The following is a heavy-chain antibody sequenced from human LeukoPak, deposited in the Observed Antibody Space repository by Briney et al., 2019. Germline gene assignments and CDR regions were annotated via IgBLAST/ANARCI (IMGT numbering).Heavy chain of an antibody. CDR3: ARGFFNFDY. CDR1: GFTFSDYW. CDR2: INTDGSTT. V-gene: IGHV3-74*01. D-gene: IGHD3-3*01. J-gene: IGHJ4*02. Sequence: PGGSLRLSCAASGFTFSDYWMHWVRQVPGKGLVWVSRINTDGSTTTYADSVKGRFTISRDNSKNTVHLQMNSLRPEDTAVYYCARGFFNFDYWGQGILVTVSS.